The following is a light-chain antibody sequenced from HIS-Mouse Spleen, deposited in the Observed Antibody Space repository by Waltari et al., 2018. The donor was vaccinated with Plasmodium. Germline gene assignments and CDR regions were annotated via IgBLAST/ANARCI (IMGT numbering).Light chain of an antibody. CDR1: RSYVGGYNY. CDR2: DVS. Sequence: QSALTQPRSVSGSPGQSVTIPCTGTRSYVGGYNYVPWYQQHPGKAPKLMIYDVSKRPSGVPDRFSGSKSGNTASLTISGLQAEDEADYYCCSYAGSYTWVFGGGTKLTVL. CDR3: CSYAGSYTWV. J-gene: IGLJ3*02. V-gene: IGLV2-11*01.